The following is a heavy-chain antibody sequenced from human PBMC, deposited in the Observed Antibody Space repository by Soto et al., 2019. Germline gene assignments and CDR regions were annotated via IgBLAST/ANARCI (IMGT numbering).Heavy chain of an antibody. V-gene: IGHV1-69*13. CDR2: IIPMFGTP. CDR3: ATSEGRDSYSFDY. J-gene: IGHJ4*02. Sequence: ASVKVSCKASGVTFNRQDMRWVRQAPGQGLEWMGGIIPMFGTPHYAEKFQDRVTITADESTGTAYLELSSLTSEDTAVYYCATSEGRDSYSFDYWGPGTLVTVSS. D-gene: IGHD1-26*01. CDR1: GVTFNRQD.